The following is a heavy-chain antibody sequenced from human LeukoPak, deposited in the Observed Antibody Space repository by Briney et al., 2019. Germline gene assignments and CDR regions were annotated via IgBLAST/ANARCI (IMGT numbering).Heavy chain of an antibody. V-gene: IGHV1-69*05. CDR1: GGTFSSYA. CDR3: AGVYSSYPPLRRYYMDV. CDR2: IIPICGTA. J-gene: IGHJ6*03. Sequence: ASVKVSCKASGGTFSSYAISWVRQAPGQGLEWMGGIIPICGTANYAQKFQGRVTITTDESTSTAYMELSSLSSEDTAVYYCAGVYSSYPPLRRYYMDVWGKGTTVTVSS. D-gene: IGHD6-6*01.